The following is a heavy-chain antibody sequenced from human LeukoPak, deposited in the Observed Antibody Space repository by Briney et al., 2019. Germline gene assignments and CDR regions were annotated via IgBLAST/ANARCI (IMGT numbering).Heavy chain of an antibody. CDR1: GFTFSTYS. D-gene: IGHD3-10*01. CDR2: IASSSDYR. CDR3: ARGRSITILRGVAISDGFDI. J-gene: IGHJ3*02. V-gene: IGHV3-21*06. Sequence: GVSLRLSCAASGFTFSTYSMNWVRQSRGKGLEWVSSIASSSDYRYCAGSLKSRFTISRDNAKNSLYLHMISLRPDDTAVYYCARGRSITILRGVAISDGFDIWGQGTKVTVS.